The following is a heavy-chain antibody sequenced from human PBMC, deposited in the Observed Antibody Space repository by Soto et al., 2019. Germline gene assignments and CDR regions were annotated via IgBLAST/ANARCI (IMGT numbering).Heavy chain of an antibody. CDR2: ISSNSAYI. CDR1: GFTFRSFT. J-gene: IGHJ5*02. CDR3: TRDASRDSSARGWFDP. Sequence: GGSLRLSCAASGFTFRSFTINWVRQAPWKGLEWVSTISSNSAYIYYTDALRGRFTISRDNAKNSLHLQMNSLRAEDTAVYYCTRDASRDSSARGWFDPWGPRTLVTVSS. D-gene: IGHD6-13*01. V-gene: IGHV3-21*01.